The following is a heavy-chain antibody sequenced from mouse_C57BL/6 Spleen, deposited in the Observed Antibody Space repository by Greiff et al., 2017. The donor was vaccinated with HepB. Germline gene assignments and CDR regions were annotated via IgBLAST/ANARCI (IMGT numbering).Heavy chain of an antibody. CDR3: TRDLTAQAYFDY. CDR1: GFTFSSYA. J-gene: IGHJ2*01. Sequence: EVMLVESGEGLVKPGGSLKLSCAASGFTFSSYAMSWVRQTPEKRLEWVAYISSGGDYIYYADTVKGRFTISRDNARNTLYLQLSSLKSEDTAMYYCTRDLTAQAYFDYWGQGTTLTVSS. CDR2: ISSGGDYI. D-gene: IGHD3-2*02. V-gene: IGHV5-9-1*02.